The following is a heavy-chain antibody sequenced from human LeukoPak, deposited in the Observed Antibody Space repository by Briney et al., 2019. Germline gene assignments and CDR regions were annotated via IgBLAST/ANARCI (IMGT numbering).Heavy chain of an antibody. J-gene: IGHJ4*02. CDR1: GFTFSNFA. Sequence: GGSLRLSCAASGFTFSNFAMSWVRQAPGKGLEWVSVISGSGGSTYYADSVKGRFTISRDNSKNTLYLQMNSLRVEDTAVFYCARSIGLYSSNWPVDYWGQGTLVTVSS. CDR3: ARSIGLYSSNWPVDY. D-gene: IGHD6-13*01. V-gene: IGHV3-23*01. CDR2: ISGSGGST.